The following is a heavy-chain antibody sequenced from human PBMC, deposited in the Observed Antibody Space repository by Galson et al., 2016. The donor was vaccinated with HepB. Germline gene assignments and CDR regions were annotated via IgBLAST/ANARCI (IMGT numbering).Heavy chain of an antibody. CDR1: GFTFSSYA. CDR3: VRESGCSGGTCHSDRYFQH. CDR2: ISGGGGST. Sequence: SLRLSCAASGFTFSSYAMSWVRQAPGKGLEWVSLISGGGGSTYYAYAVKGRFTISRDSSKTTMFLQMNSLRAEDTAVYYCVRESGCSGGTCHSDRYFQHWGQGTLVTVSP. J-gene: IGHJ1*01. V-gene: IGHV3-23*01. D-gene: IGHD2-15*01.